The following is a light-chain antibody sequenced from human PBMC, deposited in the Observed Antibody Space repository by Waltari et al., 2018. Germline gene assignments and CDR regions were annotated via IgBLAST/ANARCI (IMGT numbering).Light chain of an antibody. CDR3: QQRCSWPLT. CDR2: DAS. J-gene: IGKJ4*01. CDR1: QSVGTY. V-gene: IGKV3-11*01. Sequence: EIVLTQSPAILSFSPGERATLACRASQSVGTYLAWYQQRPGQSPRLLIYDASYRATGIPARFSGSGSETDFTLTISSLQPEDFAVYYCQQRCSWPLTFGGGTRVQI.